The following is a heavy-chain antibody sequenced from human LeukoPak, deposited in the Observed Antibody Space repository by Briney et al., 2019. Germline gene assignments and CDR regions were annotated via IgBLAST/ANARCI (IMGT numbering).Heavy chain of an antibody. D-gene: IGHD5-12*01. CDR2: ISYDGSNK. V-gene: IGHV3-30*03. J-gene: IGHJ4*02. Sequence: GRSLRLSCAASGFTFSSYGMHWVRQAPGKGLEWVAVISYDGSNKYYADSVKGRFTISRDNSKNTLYLQMNSLRAEDTAVYYCARSLGGYDWDYWGQGTLVTVSS. CDR1: GFTFSSYG. CDR3: ARSLGGYDWDY.